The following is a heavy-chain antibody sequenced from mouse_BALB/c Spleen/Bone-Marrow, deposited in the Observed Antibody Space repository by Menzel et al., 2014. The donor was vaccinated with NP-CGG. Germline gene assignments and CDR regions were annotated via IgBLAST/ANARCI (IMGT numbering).Heavy chain of an antibody. CDR1: GYSFTDYN. CDR3: VRFAF. Sequence: EVQLQQSGPELVKPGASVKLSCKASGYSFTDYNMYCVKQSHGKSLEWIGYIDPYNGGTRYNQKFKGKATLTVDKSSSTAFMHLNSLTSEDSAVYYCVRFAFWGQGTLVTVSA. CDR2: IDPYNGGT. V-gene: IGHV1S135*01. J-gene: IGHJ3*01.